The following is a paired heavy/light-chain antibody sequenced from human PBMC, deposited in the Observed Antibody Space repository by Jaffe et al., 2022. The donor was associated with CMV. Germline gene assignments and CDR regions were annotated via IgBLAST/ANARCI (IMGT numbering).Heavy chain of an antibody. CDR1: GGSINSITYY. D-gene: IGHD3-16*01. Sequence: QLQLQESGPGLLKPSETLSLTCTASGGSINSITYYWGWIRQPPGKGLEWIGSVYYSGNTYYNPSLKSRVTISVDTSKNHFSLKLSSVTAADTAFYYCASMMPLWYFDLWGRGTLVTVSS. CDR2: VYYSGNT. CDR3: ASMMPLWYFDL. V-gene: IGHV4-39*02. J-gene: IGHJ2*01.
Light chain of an antibody. Sequence: QSALTQPPSASGSPGQSVTISCTGTSSDVGDYNCVSWYQQHPGKAPKLMIYEVSKRPSGVPDRFSGSKSGNTASLTVSGLQAEDEADYYCSSCAGGNRVLFGGGTKLTVL. J-gene: IGLJ2*01. V-gene: IGLV2-8*01. CDR2: EVS. CDR1: SSDVGDYNC. CDR3: SSCAGGNRVL.